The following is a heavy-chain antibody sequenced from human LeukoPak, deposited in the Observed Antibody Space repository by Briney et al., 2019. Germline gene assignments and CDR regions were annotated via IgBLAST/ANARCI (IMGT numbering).Heavy chain of an antibody. CDR1: AFTFSPYW. J-gene: IGHJ4*02. CDR2: INVDGSTT. CDR3: VRSLGVTEY. D-gene: IGHD3-10*01. V-gene: IGHV3-74*01. Sequence: PGGFLRLSCAASAFTFSPYWMHWVRQAPGKGLVWVSRINVDGSTTNYADSVKGRFTISRDNAKNTLYLQMRSLRAEDTAVYYCVRSLGVTEYWGQGTLVTVSS.